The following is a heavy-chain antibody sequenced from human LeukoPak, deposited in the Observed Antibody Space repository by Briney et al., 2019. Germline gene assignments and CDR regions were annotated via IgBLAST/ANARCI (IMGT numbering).Heavy chain of an antibody. CDR1: GFTFSSYG. CDR3: AKGSGSYQGLYYYYMDV. V-gene: IGHV3-23*01. J-gene: IGHJ6*03. D-gene: IGHD3-10*01. CDR2: ISGSGGST. Sequence: PGGSLRLSCAASGFTFSSYGMSWVRQAPGKGLEWVSAISGSGGSTYYADSVKGRFTISRDNSKNTLYLQMNSLRAEDTAVYYCAKGSGSYQGLYYYYMDVWGKGTTVTISS.